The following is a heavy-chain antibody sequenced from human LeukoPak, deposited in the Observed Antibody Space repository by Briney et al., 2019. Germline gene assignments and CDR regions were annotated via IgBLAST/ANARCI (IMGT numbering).Heavy chain of an antibody. D-gene: IGHD1-14*01. CDR3: ARTGQFDP. Sequence: GGSLRLSCAASGFTFSSYAMSWVRQAPGKGLEWVSTIGVATGTTYYGDSVKGRSTISRDNSKNTLFLQMNSLRAEDTALYYCARTGQFDPWGQGTLVTVSS. J-gene: IGHJ5*02. CDR2: IGVATGTT. CDR1: GFTFSSYA. V-gene: IGHV3-23*01.